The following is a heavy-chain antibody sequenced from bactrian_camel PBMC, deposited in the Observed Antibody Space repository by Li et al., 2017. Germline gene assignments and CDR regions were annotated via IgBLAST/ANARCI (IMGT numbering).Heavy chain of an antibody. CDR2: ITPGVGMA. CDR1: GYDVRFKC. Sequence: HVQLVESGGGSVQAGGSLRLSRAASGYDVRFKCMGWFHQAPGKEREGDATITPGVGMAYYADSVKGRFTISRDNAKKTVYLQMNSLKPEDTAMYYCAAGCGVGGPLADFTYSGQGTQVTVS. V-gene: IGHV3S54*01. CDR3: AAGCGVGGPLADFTY. D-gene: IGHD5*01. J-gene: IGHJ6*01.